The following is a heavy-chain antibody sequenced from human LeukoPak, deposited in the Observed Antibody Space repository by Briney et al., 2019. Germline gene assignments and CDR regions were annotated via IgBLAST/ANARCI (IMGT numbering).Heavy chain of an antibody. CDR2: IIPIFGTA. V-gene: IGHV1-69*13. CDR1: GGTFSSYA. D-gene: IGHD2-2*01. CDR3: ARDSVDIVVVPAAINWFDP. Sequence: GASVKVSCKASGGTFSSYAISWVRQAPGQGLEWMGGIIPIFGTANYAQKFQGRVTITADESTSTAYMELSSLRSEDTAVYCCARDSVDIVVVPAAINWFDPWGQGTLVTVSS. J-gene: IGHJ5*02.